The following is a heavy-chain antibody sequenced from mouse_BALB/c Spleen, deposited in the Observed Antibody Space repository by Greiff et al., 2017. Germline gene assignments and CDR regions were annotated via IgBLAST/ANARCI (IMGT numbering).Heavy chain of an antibody. J-gene: IGHJ4*01. Sequence: EVQRVESGGGLVQPGGSRKLSCAASGFTFSDYGMAWVRQAPGKGPEWVAFISNLAYSIYYADTVTGRFTISRENAKNTLYLEMSSLRSEDTAMYYCAREDSSGNLMDYWGQGTSVTVSS. D-gene: IGHD3-2*01. V-gene: IGHV5-15*02. CDR1: GFTFSDYG. CDR2: ISNLAYSI. CDR3: AREDSSGNLMDY.